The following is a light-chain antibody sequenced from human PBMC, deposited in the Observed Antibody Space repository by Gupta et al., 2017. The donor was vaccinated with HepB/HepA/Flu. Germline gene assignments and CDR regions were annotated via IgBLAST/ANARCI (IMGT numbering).Light chain of an antibody. CDR1: SSDVGSYNL. CDR3: CSYGGSSNWV. J-gene: IGLJ3*02. CDR2: EVN. V-gene: IGLV2-23*02. Sequence: QSALTQPASVSGSPGQSITISCTGTSSDVGSYNLVSWYQQHPGKAPKLMIYEVNKRPSGVSNRFSGSKSGNTASLTISGLQAEDEADYYCCSYGGSSNWVFGGGTKLTVL.